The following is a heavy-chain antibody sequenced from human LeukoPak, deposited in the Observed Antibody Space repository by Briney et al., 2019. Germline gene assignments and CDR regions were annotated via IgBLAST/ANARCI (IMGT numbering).Heavy chain of an antibody. V-gene: IGHV4-4*07. CDR2: IYNTGST. CDR3: ARDGGGTGRPFDF. D-gene: IGHD1-26*01. CDR1: GGSISIYY. J-gene: IGHJ4*02. Sequence: PSETLSLTCTVSGGSISIYYWNWIRQPAGKGLEWIGRIYNTGSTNYKPSLKSRVTMSVDTSNNRLSLNLSPVTAADTAVYYCARDGGGTGRPFDFWGQGTLVTVSS.